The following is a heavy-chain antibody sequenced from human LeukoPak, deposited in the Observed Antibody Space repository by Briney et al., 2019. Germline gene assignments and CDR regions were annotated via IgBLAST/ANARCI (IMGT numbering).Heavy chain of an antibody. J-gene: IGHJ3*02. D-gene: IGHD2-2*01. CDR3: ARDPFIVVVPAARGAFDI. CDR1: GGTFSSYA. CDR2: IIPIFGTA. Sequence: SVKVSCKASGGTFSSYAISWVRQAPGQGLEWMGVIIPIFGTANYAQRFQGRVTITADESTSTAYMELSSLRSEDTAVYYCARDPFIVVVPAARGAFDIWGQGTMVTVSS. V-gene: IGHV1-69*13.